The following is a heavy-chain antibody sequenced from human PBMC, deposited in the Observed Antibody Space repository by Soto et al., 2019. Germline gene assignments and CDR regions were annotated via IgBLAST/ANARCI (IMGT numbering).Heavy chain of an antibody. CDR2: IIPIFGTA. Sequence: QVQLVQSGAEVKKPGSSVKVSCKASGGTFSSYAISWVRQAPGQGLEWMGGIIPIFGTANYAQKFQGRVTITAEESTRTADMELSSLRTSDTAVFYCAGDSRSSSSYWCYYYYYGMDVWGQGTTVTVSS. CDR3: AGDSRSSSSYWCYYYYYGMDV. CDR1: GGTFSSYA. V-gene: IGHV1-69*01. J-gene: IGHJ6*02. D-gene: IGHD2-2*01.